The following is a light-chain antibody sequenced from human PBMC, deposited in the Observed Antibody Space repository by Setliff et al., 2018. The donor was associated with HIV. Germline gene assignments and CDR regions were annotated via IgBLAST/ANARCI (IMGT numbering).Light chain of an antibody. CDR1: SSVVGASNS. Sequence: QSALAQPRSVSGSPGQSVTISCTGTSSVVGASNSVSWYQHHPGKAPKVIIYDVSDRPSGVPDRFSGSKSGNTASLTISGLQAEDEADYYCCSYAGSNNLVFGGGTK. CDR2: DVS. J-gene: IGLJ2*01. V-gene: IGLV2-11*01. CDR3: CSYAGSNNLV.